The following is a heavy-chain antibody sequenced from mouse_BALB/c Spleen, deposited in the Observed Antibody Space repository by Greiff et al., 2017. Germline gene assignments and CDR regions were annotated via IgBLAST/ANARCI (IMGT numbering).Heavy chain of an antibody. CDR2: IDPENGDT. Sequence: EVKLQESGAELVRSGASVKLSCTASGFNIKDYYMHWVKQRPEQGLEWIGWIDPENGDTEYAPKFQGKATMTADTSSNTAYLQLSSLTSEDTAVYYCNALFITTATSYFDYWGQGTTLTVSS. CDR1: GFNIKDYY. CDR3: NALFITTATSYFDY. J-gene: IGHJ2*01. D-gene: IGHD1-2*01. V-gene: IGHV14-4*02.